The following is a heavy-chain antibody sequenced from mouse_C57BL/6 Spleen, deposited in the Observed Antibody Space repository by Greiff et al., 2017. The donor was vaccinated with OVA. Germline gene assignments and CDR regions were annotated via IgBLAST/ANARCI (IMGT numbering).Heavy chain of an antibody. Sequence: QVQLQQPGAELVMPGASVKLSCKASGYTFTSYWMHWVKQRPGQGLEWIGEIDPSDSYTNYNQKFKGKSTLTVDKSSSTAYMQLSSLTSEDSAVYYCARGYYGNYLFAYWGQGTLVTVSA. D-gene: IGHD2-1*01. CDR3: ARGYYGNYLFAY. J-gene: IGHJ3*01. V-gene: IGHV1-69*01. CDR1: GYTFTSYW. CDR2: IDPSDSYT.